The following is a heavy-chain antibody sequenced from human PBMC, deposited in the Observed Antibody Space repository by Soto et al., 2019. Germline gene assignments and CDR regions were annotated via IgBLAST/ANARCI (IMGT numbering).Heavy chain of an antibody. D-gene: IGHD3-16*01. Sequence: GGSLRLSCAASGFTFSSSWMSWVRQAPGKGLEWVANIKQDGSEKYYVDSVKGRFTISRDNAKNSLYLQMDSLRVEDTAVYYCAPPSRTVYEYFLGQGALVTVSS. CDR1: GFTFSSSW. V-gene: IGHV3-7*01. J-gene: IGHJ4*02. CDR3: APPSRTVYEYF. CDR2: IKQDGSEK.